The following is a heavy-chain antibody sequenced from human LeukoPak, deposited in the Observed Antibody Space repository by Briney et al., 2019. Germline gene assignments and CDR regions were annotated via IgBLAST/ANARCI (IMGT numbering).Heavy chain of an antibody. D-gene: IGHD3-22*01. CDR3: AGAYYYDSSGYHYDY. CDR1: GGTFSSYT. V-gene: IGHV1-69*02. Sequence: SVKVSCKASGGTFSSYTVTWVRQAPGHGLEWMGRLIPILGLANYAQKFQGRVTIIADKSTTTAYMELSSLRSEDTAVYYCAGAYYYDSSGYHYDYWGQGTLVTVSS. CDR2: LIPILGLA. J-gene: IGHJ4*02.